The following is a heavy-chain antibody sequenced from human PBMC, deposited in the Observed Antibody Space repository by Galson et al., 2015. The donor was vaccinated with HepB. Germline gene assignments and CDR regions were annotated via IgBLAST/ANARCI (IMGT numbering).Heavy chain of an antibody. J-gene: IGHJ4*02. D-gene: IGHD3-22*01. CDR1: GFTFSSYA. CDR2: ISGSGGSA. V-gene: IGHV3-23*01. Sequence: SLRLSCAASGFTFSSYAMSWVRQAPGKGLEWVSAISGSGGSAYYADSVKGRFTISRDNSKNTLYLQMNSLRAEDTAVYYCAKIPRDKRNYYDSSGSGYWGQGTLVTVSS. CDR3: AKIPRDKRNYYDSSGSGY.